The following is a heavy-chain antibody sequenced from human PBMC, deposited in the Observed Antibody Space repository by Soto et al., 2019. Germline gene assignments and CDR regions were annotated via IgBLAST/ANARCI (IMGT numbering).Heavy chain of an antibody. Sequence: QVQLVQSGAEVKKPGASVKISCKASGYTFTSNHMHWVRQAPGQGLEWTGIMNPSDGSTIFSQRFQGRITMTRDTSTSTVVMELSSLTSEDTAVYYCARAKQIGQYYFDSWGQGTLVTVSS. CDR2: MNPSDGST. V-gene: IGHV1-46*01. J-gene: IGHJ4*02. CDR1: GYTFTSNH. CDR3: ARAKQIGQYYFDS.